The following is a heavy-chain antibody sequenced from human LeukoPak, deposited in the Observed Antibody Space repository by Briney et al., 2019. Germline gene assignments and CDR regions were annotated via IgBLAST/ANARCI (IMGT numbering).Heavy chain of an antibody. CDR3: ARTSGERGIAVADIDY. Sequence: PSETLSLTCTVSGGSISSSSYYVGWIRQPPGKGLGLIGSICYSGRTYYNPSLKRRVTISVDTSKNHFSLKLTSVTAADTAVYYCARTSGERGIAVADIDYWGQGTLVTVSS. V-gene: IGHV4-39*01. CDR2: ICYSGRT. D-gene: IGHD6-19*01. J-gene: IGHJ4*02. CDR1: GGSISSSSYY.